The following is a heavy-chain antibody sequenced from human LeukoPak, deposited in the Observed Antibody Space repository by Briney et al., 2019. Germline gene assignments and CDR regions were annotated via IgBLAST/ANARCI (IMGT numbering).Heavy chain of an antibody. CDR3: AKDLDSSWYYFDY. V-gene: IGHV3-53*01. CDR2: IYSGGST. Sequence: PGGSLRLSCAASGFTVSSNYMSWVRQAPGKGLEWVSVIYSGGSTYYADSVKGRFTISRDNSKNTLYLQMNSLRAEDTAVYYCAKDLDSSWYYFDYWGQGTLVTVSS. J-gene: IGHJ4*02. D-gene: IGHD6-13*01. CDR1: GFTVSSNY.